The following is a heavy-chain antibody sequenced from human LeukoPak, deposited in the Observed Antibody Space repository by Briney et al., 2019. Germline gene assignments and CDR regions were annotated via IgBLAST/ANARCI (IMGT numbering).Heavy chain of an antibody. CDR3: ARGRGYCSSGSCSLFDY. J-gene: IGHJ4*02. CDR2: IYPGDSDT. Sequence: GESLKISCKGSGYSSTSYWIGWVRQMPGKGLEWMGIIYPGDSDTRYSPSFQGQVTISADKSISTAYLQWSSLKASDTAMYYCARGRGYCSSGSCSLFDYWGQGTLVTVSS. V-gene: IGHV5-51*01. CDR1: GYSSTSYW. D-gene: IGHD2-15*01.